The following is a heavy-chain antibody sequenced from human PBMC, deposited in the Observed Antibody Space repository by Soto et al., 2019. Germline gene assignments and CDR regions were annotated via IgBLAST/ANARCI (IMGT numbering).Heavy chain of an antibody. CDR3: AKVLENYDILTGYFDY. V-gene: IGHV3-43*01. J-gene: IGHJ4*02. CDR1: GFTFDDYT. D-gene: IGHD3-9*01. CDR2: ISWDGGST. Sequence: GGSLRLSCAASGFTFDDYTMHWVRQAPGKGLEWVSLISWDGGSTYYADSVKGRFTISRDNSKNSLYLQMNSLRTEDTALYYGAKVLENYDILTGYFDYWGQGTLVTVSS.